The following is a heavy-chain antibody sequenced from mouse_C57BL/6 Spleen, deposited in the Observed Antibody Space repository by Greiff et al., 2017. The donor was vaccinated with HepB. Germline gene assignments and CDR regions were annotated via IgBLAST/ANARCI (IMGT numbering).Heavy chain of an antibody. J-gene: IGHJ2*01. Sequence: QVQLQQPGAELVKPGASVKLSCKASGYTFTSYWMQWVKQRPGQGLEWIGEIDPSDSYTNYNQKVKGKATLTVDTSSSTAYMQLSSLTSEDSAVYYCARSLDYWGQGTTLTVSS. V-gene: IGHV1-50*01. CDR1: GYTFTSYW. CDR3: ARSLDY. CDR2: IDPSDSYT.